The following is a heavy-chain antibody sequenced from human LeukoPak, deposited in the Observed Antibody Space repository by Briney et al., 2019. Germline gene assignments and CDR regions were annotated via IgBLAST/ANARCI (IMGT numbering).Heavy chain of an antibody. J-gene: IGHJ4*02. D-gene: IGHD2-2*01. V-gene: IGHV4-61*02. CDR1: GGSISSGSYY. Sequence: TSQTLSLTCTVSGGSISSGSYYWSWIRQPAGKGLEWIGRIYTSGSTNYNPSLKSRVTISVDTSKNQLSLKLSSVTAADTAVYYCARADCSSTSCYHYFDYWGQGTLVTVSS. CDR2: IYTSGST. CDR3: ARADCSSTSCYHYFDY.